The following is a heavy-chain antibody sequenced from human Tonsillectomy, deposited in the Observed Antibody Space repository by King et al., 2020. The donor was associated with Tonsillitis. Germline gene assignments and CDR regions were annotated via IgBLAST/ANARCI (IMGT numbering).Heavy chain of an antibody. CDR3: ARGYYRSGWYIRDY. J-gene: IGHJ4*02. D-gene: IGHD6-19*01. V-gene: IGHV1-69*09. CDR1: GGTSTNYA. Sequence: QLVQSGAEVKKPGSSVKVSCKASGGTSTNYAISWVRQAPGQGLEWMGRIIPTLDITDYAQKFQGRVTITADKSTTTAYMALSSLRSEDTAFYYCARGYYRSGWYIRDYWGQGTLVTVSS. CDR2: IIPTLDIT.